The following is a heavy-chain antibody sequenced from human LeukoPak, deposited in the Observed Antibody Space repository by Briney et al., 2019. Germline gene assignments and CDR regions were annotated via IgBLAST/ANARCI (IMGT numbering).Heavy chain of an antibody. CDR3: ARRSPIIAAGDAYDI. V-gene: IGHV4-4*07. Sequence: PSETLSLTCTVSGGPINGFYWSWIRQPAGKGLEWIGRIFTDGSTAYNPSLQSRLTMSIDMSKNQFSLRLTSVTAADTAVYYCARRSPIIAAGDAYDIWGQGTLVTVSS. J-gene: IGHJ3*02. D-gene: IGHD6-13*01. CDR2: IFTDGST. CDR1: GGPINGFY.